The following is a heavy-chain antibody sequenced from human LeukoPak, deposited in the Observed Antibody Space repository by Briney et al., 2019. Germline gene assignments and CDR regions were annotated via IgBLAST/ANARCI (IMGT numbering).Heavy chain of an antibody. D-gene: IGHD3-9*01. CDR3: ARVLPYYDILTGYYGYFDY. Sequence: ASVKVSCKAAGYTFTGYYMHWVRQAPGQGLEWMGWINPNSGGTNYAQKFQGRVTMTRDTSISTAYMELSRLRSDDTAVYYCARVLPYYDILTGYYGYFDYWGQGTLVTVSS. J-gene: IGHJ4*02. CDR1: GYTFTGYY. V-gene: IGHV1-2*02. CDR2: INPNSGGT.